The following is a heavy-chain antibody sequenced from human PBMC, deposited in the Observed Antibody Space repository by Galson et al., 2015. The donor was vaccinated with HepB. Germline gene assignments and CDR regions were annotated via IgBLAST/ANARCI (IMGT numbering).Heavy chain of an antibody. Sequence: SLRLSCAASGFTFSSYGMHWVRQAPGKGLEWVAVISYDGSNKYYADSVKGRFTISRDNSKNTLYLQMNSPRAEDTAVYYCAKDRFKWLVGSDFDYWGQGTLVTVSS. CDR3: AKDRFKWLVGSDFDY. J-gene: IGHJ4*02. V-gene: IGHV3-30*18. CDR2: ISYDGSNK. CDR1: GFTFSSYG. D-gene: IGHD6-19*01.